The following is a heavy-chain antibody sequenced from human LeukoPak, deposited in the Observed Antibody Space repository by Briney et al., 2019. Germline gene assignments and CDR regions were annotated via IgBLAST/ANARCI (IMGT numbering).Heavy chain of an antibody. CDR2: ISGSGGST. CDR3: AKCLPSYQLLFSAKISFDY. V-gene: IGHV3-23*01. CDR1: GFTFSSYA. Sequence: PGGSLRLSCAASGFTFSSYAMSWVRQAPGKGLEWVSAISGSGGSTYYAASVKGRFTISRDNSKNTLYLQMNSLRAEDTAVYYCAKCLPSYQLLFSAKISFDYWGQGTLVTVSS. D-gene: IGHD2-2*01. J-gene: IGHJ4*02.